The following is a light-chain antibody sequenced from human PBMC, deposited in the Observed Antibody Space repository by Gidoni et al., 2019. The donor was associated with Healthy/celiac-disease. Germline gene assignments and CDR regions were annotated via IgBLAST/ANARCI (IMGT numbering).Light chain of an antibody. CDR3: QVWDSSSDPYVV. J-gene: IGLJ2*01. Sequence: SSVLTQPPSVSVAPGQTARITCGGNNIGSKSVHWYQQKPGPAPVLVVYDDSDRPSGNPERFSGSNSGNTATLTISRVEAGDEADYYCQVWDSSSDPYVVFGGGTKLTVL. CDR2: DDS. CDR1: NIGSKS. V-gene: IGLV3-21*02.